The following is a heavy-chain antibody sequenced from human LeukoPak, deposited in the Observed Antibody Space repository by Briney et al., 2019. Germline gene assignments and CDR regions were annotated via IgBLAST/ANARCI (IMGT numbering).Heavy chain of an antibody. CDR3: ALYGSGSYYKSIAFDI. CDR2: IHPGDSDT. D-gene: IGHD3-10*01. Sequence: GESLKISCQASGYTFNNYWIAWVRQMPGKGLEWMGIIHPGDSDTKYSPPFQGQVTISADKSANTAYLQWSSLKASDTAMYYCALYGSGSYYKSIAFDIWGQGTMVAVSS. CDR1: GYTFNNYW. V-gene: IGHV5-51*01. J-gene: IGHJ3*02.